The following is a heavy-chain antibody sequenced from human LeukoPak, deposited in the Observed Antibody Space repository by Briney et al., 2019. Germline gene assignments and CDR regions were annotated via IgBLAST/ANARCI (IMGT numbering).Heavy chain of an antibody. CDR3: AREDSSSWSRAPMDV. D-gene: IGHD6-13*01. V-gene: IGHV4-61*01. J-gene: IGHJ6*03. CDR2: IYYSGST. Sequence: SQTLSLTCTVSGGSISSGSYYWSWIRQPPGKGLEWIGYIYYSGSTNYNPSLKSRVTISVDTSKNQFSLKLSSVTAADTAVYYCAREDSSSWSRAPMDVWGKGTTVTVSS. CDR1: GGSISSGSYY.